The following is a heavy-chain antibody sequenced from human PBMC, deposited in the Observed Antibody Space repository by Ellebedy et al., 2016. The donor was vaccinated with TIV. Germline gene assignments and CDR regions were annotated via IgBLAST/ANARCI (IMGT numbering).Heavy chain of an antibody. CDR2: IYHSGST. D-gene: IGHD3-22*01. CDR3: ARADSSGYQPRDAFDI. V-gene: IGHV4-38-2*02. Sequence: SETLSLXXTVSGYSISSGYYWGWIRQPPGKGLEWIGSIYHSGSTYYNPSLKSRVTISVDTSKNQFSLKLSSVTAADTAVFYCARADSSGYQPRDAFDIWGQGTMVTVSS. CDR1: GYSISSGYY. J-gene: IGHJ3*02.